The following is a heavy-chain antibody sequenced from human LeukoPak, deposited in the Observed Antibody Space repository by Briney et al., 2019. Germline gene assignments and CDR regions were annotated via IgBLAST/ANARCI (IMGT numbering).Heavy chain of an antibody. CDR2: INHSGST. Sequence: SETLSLTCAVYGGSFSGYYWSWIRQPPGKGLEWIGEINHSGSTNYNPSLKSRVTISVDTSKNQFSLKLSSVTAADTAVYYCATFDYYGSGSRDYWGQGTLVTVSS. V-gene: IGHV4-34*01. J-gene: IGHJ4*02. CDR3: ATFDYYGSGSRDY. D-gene: IGHD3-10*01. CDR1: GGSFSGYY.